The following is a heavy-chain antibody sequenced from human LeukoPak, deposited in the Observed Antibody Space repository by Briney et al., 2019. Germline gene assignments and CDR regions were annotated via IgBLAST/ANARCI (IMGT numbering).Heavy chain of an antibody. CDR2: ISSSDSNI. J-gene: IGHJ4*02. CDR3: ARDPVSPLDY. Sequence: GGSLRLSCAASGFTVSSNYMSWVRQAPGKGLEWVSYISSSDSNIYYADSVKGRFTISRDNAKNSLYLQMNSLRAEDTAVYFCARDPVSPLDYWGQGTLVTVSS. CDR1: GFTVSSNY. V-gene: IGHV3-11*04. D-gene: IGHD2-8*01.